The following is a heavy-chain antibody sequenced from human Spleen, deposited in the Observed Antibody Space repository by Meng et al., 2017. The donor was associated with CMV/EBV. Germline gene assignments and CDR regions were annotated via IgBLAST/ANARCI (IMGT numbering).Heavy chain of an antibody. CDR1: GFTVADNY. V-gene: IGHV3-66*02. J-gene: IGHJ6*02. Sequence: GESLKISCAASGFTVADNYINWVRQAPGKGLEWVSVIYAGGSTYYADSVKGRFSISRDNSKNTLYLQMNSLRAEDTAVYYCARRYCSSTSCYVDGGMDVWGQGTTVTVSS. CDR3: ARRYCSSTSCYVDGGMDV. D-gene: IGHD2-2*01. CDR2: IYAGGST.